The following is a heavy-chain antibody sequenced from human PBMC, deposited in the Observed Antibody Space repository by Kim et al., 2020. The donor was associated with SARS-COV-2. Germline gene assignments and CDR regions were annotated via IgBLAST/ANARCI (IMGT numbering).Heavy chain of an antibody. J-gene: IGHJ6*01. V-gene: IGHV3-23*01. CDR1: GFTFSDYA. Sequence: GGSLRLSCVASGFTFSDYAMNWVRQAPGKGLEWVSATIDTGVSTYYADSVKGRFTISRDNSQNTLFLQMHSLRAEDTATYYCTRNNSHALWSGSMDVWGQGTTVTVSS. D-gene: IGHD3-3*01. CDR2: TIDTGVST. CDR3: TRNNSHALWSGSMDV.